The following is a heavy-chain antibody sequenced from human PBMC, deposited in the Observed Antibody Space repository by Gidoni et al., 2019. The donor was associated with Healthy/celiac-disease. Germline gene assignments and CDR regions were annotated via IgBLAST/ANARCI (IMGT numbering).Heavy chain of an antibody. D-gene: IGHD6-13*01. CDR2: IKQDGSEK. CDR3: ARGGQQLVWYYYYMDV. CDR1: GFTFSSYW. Sequence: EVQLVESGGGLVQPGGALRLSCAASGFTFSSYWMSWVRQAPGKGLEWVANIKQDGSEKYYVDSVKGRFTISRDNAKNSLYLQMNSLRAEDTAVYYCARGGQQLVWYYYYMDVWGKGTTVTVSS. J-gene: IGHJ6*03. V-gene: IGHV3-7*03.